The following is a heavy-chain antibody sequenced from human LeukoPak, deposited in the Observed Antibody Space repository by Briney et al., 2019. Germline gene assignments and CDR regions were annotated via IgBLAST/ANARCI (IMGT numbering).Heavy chain of an antibody. CDR2: INPNSGGT. CDR1: GYTFTGYY. Sequence: ASVKVSCKASGYTFTGYYMHWVRQAPGQGLEWMGWINPNSGGTNYAQKFQGRVTMTRDTSISTAYMELSSLRSEDTAVYYCARGPATVRGENTPYFDDWGQGTLVTVSS. CDR3: ARGPATVRGENTPYFDD. D-gene: IGHD3-10*01. V-gene: IGHV1-2*02. J-gene: IGHJ4*02.